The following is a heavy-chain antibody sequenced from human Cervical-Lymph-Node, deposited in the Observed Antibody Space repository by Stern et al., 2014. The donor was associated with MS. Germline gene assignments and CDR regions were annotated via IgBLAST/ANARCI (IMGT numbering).Heavy chain of an antibody. CDR3: ASDSSSWYYYGMDV. J-gene: IGHJ6*02. D-gene: IGHD6-13*01. CDR1: GFTFSSNG. CDR2: IWYDGSNK. Sequence: MQLVESGGGVVQPGRSLRLSCAASGFTFSSNGMHWVRQAPGQGLEWVAVIWYDGSNKYYADSVKGRFTISRDNSKNTLYLQMNSLRAEDTAVYYCASDSSSWYYYGMDVWGQGTTVTVSS. V-gene: IGHV3-33*01.